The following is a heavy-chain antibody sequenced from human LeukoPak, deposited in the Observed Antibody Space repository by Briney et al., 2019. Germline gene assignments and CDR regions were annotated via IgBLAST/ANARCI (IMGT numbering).Heavy chain of an antibody. Sequence: SETLSLTCTVSGGPIVGYYWSWIGQPPGKGLEWIGYIYTSGSTNYNPSLKSRVTISVDTSKNQFSLKLSSVTAADTAVYYCARQLGYYYDSSGYFDYWGQGTLVTVSS. J-gene: IGHJ4*02. V-gene: IGHV4-4*09. CDR2: IYTSGST. CDR3: ARQLGYYYDSSGYFDY. CDR1: GGPIVGYY. D-gene: IGHD3-22*01.